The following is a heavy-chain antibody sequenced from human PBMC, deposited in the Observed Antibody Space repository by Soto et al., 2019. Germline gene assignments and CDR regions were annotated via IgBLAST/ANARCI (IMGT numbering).Heavy chain of an antibody. D-gene: IGHD3-3*01. J-gene: IGHJ5*02. CDR1: GITFSSYS. Sequence: PLGSRILTCSASGITFSSYSITWVRHAPGKELEWVSYISSSSSTIYYADSVKGRFTISRDNAKNSLYLQMNSLRDEDTAVYYCAREFWPLTWFDPWGQGTLVTVSS. V-gene: IGHV3-48*02. CDR2: ISSSSSTI. CDR3: AREFWPLTWFDP.